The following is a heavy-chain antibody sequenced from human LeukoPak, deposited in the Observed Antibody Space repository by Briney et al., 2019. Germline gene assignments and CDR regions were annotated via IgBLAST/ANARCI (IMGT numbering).Heavy chain of an antibody. J-gene: IGHJ5*02. D-gene: IGHD2-2*01. CDR1: GYTFTGYY. CDR3: ARGMGVLVPAATWFDP. V-gene: IGHV1-2*02. Sequence: ASVKVSCKASGYTFTGYYMHWVRQAPGQGLEWMGWINPNSGGTNYAQKFQGRVTMTRDTSISTAYMDLSRLRSDDTAVYYCARGMGVLVPAATWFDPWGQGTLVTVSS. CDR2: INPNSGGT.